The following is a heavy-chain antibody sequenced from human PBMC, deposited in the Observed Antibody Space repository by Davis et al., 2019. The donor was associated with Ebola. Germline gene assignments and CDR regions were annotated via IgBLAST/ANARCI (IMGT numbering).Heavy chain of an antibody. V-gene: IGHV3-7*01. CDR1: GFTFYTYA. J-gene: IGHJ4*02. CDR2: IRQDGSAK. D-gene: IGHD6-19*01. CDR3: ARDSGWYRFDY. Sequence: PGGSLRLSCAASGFTFYTYAMTWVRQAPGKGLEWVANIRQDGSAKYSVDSVKGRFTMSRDNAKNSLYLQMNSLRAEDTAVYYCARDSGWYRFDYWGQGTLVTVSS.